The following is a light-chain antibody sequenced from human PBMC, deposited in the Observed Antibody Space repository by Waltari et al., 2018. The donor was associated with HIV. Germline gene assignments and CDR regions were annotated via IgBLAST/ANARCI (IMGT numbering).Light chain of an antibody. CDR1: RNNVGDQG. Sequence: QAGLTQPPSVSKGLRQTATLTCTGNRNNVGDQGAAWLQQHQGHPPKLLSFRSNNRPSGISERLSASRSGNTASLTITGLQPEDEADYYCSAWDSSLSVWVFGGGTKLTVL. CDR2: RSN. J-gene: IGLJ3*02. V-gene: IGLV10-54*01. CDR3: SAWDSSLSVWV.